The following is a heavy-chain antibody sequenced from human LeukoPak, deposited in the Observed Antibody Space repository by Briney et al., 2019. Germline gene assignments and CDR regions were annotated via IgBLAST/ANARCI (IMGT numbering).Heavy chain of an antibody. CDR2: IYYSGIA. D-gene: IGHD1-1*01. V-gene: IGHV4-59*01. Sequence: PSETLSLTCTVSGGSIGTFCWSWIRQPPGNGLGWIECIYYSGIANYNPSLKSRVTISVDTSKNQFSLKLNSVTAADTAVYYCARDAGTYGLDVWGQGTTVTVSS. CDR3: ARDAGTYGLDV. J-gene: IGHJ6*02. CDR1: GGSIGTFC.